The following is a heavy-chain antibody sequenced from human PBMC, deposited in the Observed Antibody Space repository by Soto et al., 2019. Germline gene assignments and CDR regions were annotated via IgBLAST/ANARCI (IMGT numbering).Heavy chain of an antibody. D-gene: IGHD3-10*01. J-gene: IGHJ4*02. V-gene: IGHV4-31*03. CDR2: IYYSGRT. Sequence: PSETLSLTCTVSGGSISSGGDYWSWIRQHPGKGLEWIGYIYYSGRTHYNPSLESRVTMSLDTSKNQLSLKLSPVTAVDTAVYYCTQKRDGHYPFDSWGQGTLVTVSS. CDR1: GGSISSGGDY. CDR3: TQKRDGHYPFDS.